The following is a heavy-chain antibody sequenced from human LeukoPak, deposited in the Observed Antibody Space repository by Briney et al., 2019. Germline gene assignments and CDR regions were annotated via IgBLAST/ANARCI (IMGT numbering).Heavy chain of an antibody. J-gene: IGHJ2*01. V-gene: IGHV3-9*03. D-gene: IGHD2-2*01. CDR2: INWNGGGI. CDR3: AKASADWYFDL. Sequence: GRSLRLSCAASGFTFDDYAMHWVRQAPGKGLEWVSGINWNGGGIAYADSVKGRFTISRDNSKKSLYLQMNSLRAEDMALYYCAKASADWYFDLWGRGTLVTVSS. CDR1: GFTFDDYA.